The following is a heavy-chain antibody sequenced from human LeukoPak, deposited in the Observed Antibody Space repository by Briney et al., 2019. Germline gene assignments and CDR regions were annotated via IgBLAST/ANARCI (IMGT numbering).Heavy chain of an antibody. Sequence: GESLKISCKSSGYSFTSYWISWVRQMPGKGLEWMGIIYPGDSDTRYSPSFQGQVTISADKSISTACLQWSSLKASDTAMYYCARTSEATALARAFDYWGQGTLVTVSS. V-gene: IGHV5-51*01. CDR1: GYSFTSYW. D-gene: IGHD5-18*01. CDR2: IYPGDSDT. J-gene: IGHJ4*02. CDR3: ARTSEATALARAFDY.